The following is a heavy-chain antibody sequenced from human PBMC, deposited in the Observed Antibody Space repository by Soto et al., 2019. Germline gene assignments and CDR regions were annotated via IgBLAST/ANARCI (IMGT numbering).Heavy chain of an antibody. CDR2: IYPGDSDT. V-gene: IGHV5-51*01. CDR1: GYSFTSYW. J-gene: IGHJ6*02. CDR3: AGHGRSGSSTSCYDDGKGARVYYYYYGMDV. Sequence: GESLKISCKGSGYSFTSYWIGWVRQMPGKGLEWMGIIYPGDSDTRYSPSFQGQVTTSADKSISTAYLQWSSLKASDTAMYYVAGHGRSGSSTSCYDDGKGARVYYYYYGMDVWGQGTTVTVSS. D-gene: IGHD2-2*01.